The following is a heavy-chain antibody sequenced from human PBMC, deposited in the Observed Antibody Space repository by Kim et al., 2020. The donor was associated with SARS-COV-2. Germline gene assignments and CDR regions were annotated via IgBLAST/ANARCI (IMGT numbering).Heavy chain of an antibody. CDR3: AREGEYYYGMDV. CDR2: IYHSGST. J-gene: IGHJ6*02. D-gene: IGHD2-21*01. CDR1: GGSISSGGYS. V-gene: IGHV4-30-2*01. Sequence: SETLSLTCAVSGGSISSGGYSWSWIRQPPGKGLEWIGYIYHSGSTYNNPSLKSRVTISVDRSKNQFSLKLSSVTAADTAVYYCAREGEYYYGMDVWGQGTTVTVSS.